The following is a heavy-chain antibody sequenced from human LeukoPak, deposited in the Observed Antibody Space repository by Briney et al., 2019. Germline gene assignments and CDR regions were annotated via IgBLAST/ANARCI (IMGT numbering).Heavy chain of an antibody. V-gene: IGHV4-34*01. CDR3: ARGRRGVISYRWFDP. J-gene: IGHJ5*02. CDR2: INHSGST. D-gene: IGHD3-10*01. Sequence: PSETLSLTCAVYGGSFSGYYWSWIRQPPGKGLEWIGEINHSGSTNYNPSLKSRVTISVDTSKNQFSLKLSSVTAADTAVYYCARGRRGVISYRWFDPWGQGTLVTVSS. CDR1: GGSFSGYY.